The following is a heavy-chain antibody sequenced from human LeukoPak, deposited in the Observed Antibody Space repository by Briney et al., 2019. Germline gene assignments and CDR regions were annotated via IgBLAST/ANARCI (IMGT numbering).Heavy chain of an antibody. CDR1: GGSISSSSYY. Sequence: SETLSLTCTVSGGSISSSSYYWGWIRQPPGKGLEWIGSIYYSGSTYYNPSLKSRVTISVDTSKNQFSLKLSSVTAADTAVYYCARAHRITMVRGVLGAFDIWGQGTMVTVSS. V-gene: IGHV4-39*07. J-gene: IGHJ3*02. CDR2: IYYSGST. D-gene: IGHD3-10*01. CDR3: ARAHRITMVRGVLGAFDI.